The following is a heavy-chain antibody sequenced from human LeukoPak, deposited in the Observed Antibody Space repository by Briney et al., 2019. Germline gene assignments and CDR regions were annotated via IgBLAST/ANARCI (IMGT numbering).Heavy chain of an antibody. CDR1: GYTFTSYD. Sequence: ASVKVSCKASGYTFTSYDINWVRQATGQGLEWMGWMNPNSGNTGYAQKFQGRVTMTRNTSISTAYMELSSLRSEDTAVYYCARGYRLKAMGNYGGYWGQGTLVTVSS. CDR2: MNPNSGNT. V-gene: IGHV1-8*01. D-gene: IGHD5-18*01. J-gene: IGHJ4*02. CDR3: ARGYRLKAMGNYGGY.